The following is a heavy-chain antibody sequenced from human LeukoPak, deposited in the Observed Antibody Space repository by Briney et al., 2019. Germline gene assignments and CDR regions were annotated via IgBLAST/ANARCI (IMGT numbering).Heavy chain of an antibody. V-gene: IGHV3-74*01. CDR2: IKYDGSST. Sequence: GGSLRLSCAASGFIFSDYWMHWVRQGPGKGLEWVSRIKYDGSSTSYADSVKGRFTISRDNAKNTAYVNMHSLRDEDTAVYYCARGGRFAYFLDYWGQGNLVTVSS. CDR1: GFIFSDYW. J-gene: IGHJ4*02. D-gene: IGHD2-21*01. CDR3: ARGGRFAYFLDY.